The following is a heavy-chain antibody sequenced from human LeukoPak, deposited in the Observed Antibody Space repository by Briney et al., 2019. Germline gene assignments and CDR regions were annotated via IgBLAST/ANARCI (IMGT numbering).Heavy chain of an antibody. J-gene: IGHJ3*02. CDR1: GGSISSYY. V-gene: IGHV4-4*07. Sequence: SETLSLTCTVSGGSISSYYWTWIQQPAGKGLEWIGRVYTSGSTHYNPSLKTRLTMSVDTSKNQFSLKLSSVTAADTAVYYCARLITGTTTAFDIWGQGTMVTVSS. CDR2: VYTSGST. CDR3: ARLITGTTTAFDI. D-gene: IGHD1-7*01.